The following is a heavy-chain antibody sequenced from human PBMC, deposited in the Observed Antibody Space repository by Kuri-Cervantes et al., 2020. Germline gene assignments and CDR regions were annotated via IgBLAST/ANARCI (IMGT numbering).Heavy chain of an antibody. V-gene: IGHV4-39*01. J-gene: IGHJ4*02. CDR1: GGSISSSSYY. D-gene: IGHD7-27*01. CDR2: IYYSGST. CDR3: ARRTNWEYYFDY. Sequence: GSLRLSCTVSGGSISSSSYYWGWIRQPPGKGLEWIGSIYYSGSTYYNPSLKSRVTISVDTSKNQFSLELSSVTAADTAVYYCARRTNWEYYFDYWGQGTLVTVSS.